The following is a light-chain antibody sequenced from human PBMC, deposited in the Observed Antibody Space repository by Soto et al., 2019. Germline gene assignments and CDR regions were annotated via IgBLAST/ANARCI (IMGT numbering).Light chain of an antibody. CDR2: EVS. Sequence: QSALTQPASVSGSPGPSITISCTGTSGDVGGYNYVSWYQQHPGKAPKLMIYEVSNWPSGVSNRFSGSKSGNTASLTISGLQAEVEADYYCSSYTSSSTYVFGTGTKVTVL. CDR3: SSYTSSSTYV. CDR1: SGDVGGYNY. V-gene: IGLV2-14*01. J-gene: IGLJ1*01.